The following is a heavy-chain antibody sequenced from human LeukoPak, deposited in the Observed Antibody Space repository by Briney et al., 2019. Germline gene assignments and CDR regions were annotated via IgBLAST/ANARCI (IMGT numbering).Heavy chain of an antibody. CDR2: IGAYNGNT. CDR3: ARFSYSSGWFLDY. D-gene: IGHD6-19*01. CDR1: GYTFTSYG. J-gene: IGHJ4*02. V-gene: IGHV1-18*01. Sequence: ASVKVSCKASGYTFTSYGISWVRQAPGQGLEWMGWIGAYNGNTNYAQKLQGRVTMTTDTSTSTAHMELRSLRSDDTAVYYCARFSYSSGWFLDYWGQGTLVTVSS.